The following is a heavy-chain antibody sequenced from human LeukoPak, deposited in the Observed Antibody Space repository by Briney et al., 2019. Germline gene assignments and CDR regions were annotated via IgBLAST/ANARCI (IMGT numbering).Heavy chain of an antibody. D-gene: IGHD3-10*01. CDR3: ARFRGVVSSSLLDF. J-gene: IGHJ4*02. CDR1: GDSLSSSGYY. CDR2: IHFSGTT. V-gene: IGHV4-39*01. Sequence: SETLSLTCTVSGDSLSSSGYYWGWIRQPPGKGLEWFGIIHFSGTTYYNPSLKSRVTISVDTSKNQFSLKLTSVTAADTAVYCCARFRGVVSSSLLDFWGQGTLVTVSS.